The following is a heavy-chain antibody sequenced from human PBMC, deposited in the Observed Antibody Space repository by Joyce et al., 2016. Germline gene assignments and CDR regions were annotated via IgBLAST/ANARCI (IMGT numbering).Heavy chain of an antibody. CDR2: INPNNGGT. Sequence: QVQLVQSGAEVKKPGASVKVSCKASGYTLIENYIHWVRQAPGQGLEWMGWINPNNGGTDCAQKFQGRVAMTRDTSISTVYMELSRLRSDDTAVYYCARAAFYYDLWSGEFDYWGQGTLVTVSS. J-gene: IGHJ4*02. CDR1: GYTLIENY. D-gene: IGHD3-3*01. CDR3: ARAAFYYDLWSGEFDY. V-gene: IGHV1-2*02.